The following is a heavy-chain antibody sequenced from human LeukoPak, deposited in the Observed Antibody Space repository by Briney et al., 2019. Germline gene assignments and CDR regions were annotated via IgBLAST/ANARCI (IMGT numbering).Heavy chain of an antibody. D-gene: IGHD3-22*01. CDR1: GGSLSSSSYY. V-gene: IGHV4-39*07. J-gene: IGHJ4*02. CDR2: IYYSGST. Sequence: PGETLSLTCTVSGGSLSSSSYYWGWVRQPPGKGLEWIGSIYYSGSTYYNPSLKSRVTISVDTSKNQFSLKLSSVTAADTAVYYCARVPPYYYDSSGYLGTDYWGQGTLVTVSS. CDR3: ARVPPYYYDSSGYLGTDY.